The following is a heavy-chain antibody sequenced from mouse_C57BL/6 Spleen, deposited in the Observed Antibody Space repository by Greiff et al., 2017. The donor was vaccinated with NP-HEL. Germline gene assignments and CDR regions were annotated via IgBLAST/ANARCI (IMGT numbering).Heavy chain of an antibody. D-gene: IGHD1-1*01. Sequence: QVHVKQSGAELVKPGASVKLSCKASGYTFTSYWMQWVKQRPGQGLEWIGEIDPSDSYTNYNQKFKGKATLTVDTSSSTAYMQLSSLTSEDSAVYYCAGGGSSGAYWGQGTLVTVSA. V-gene: IGHV1-50*01. CDR3: AGGGSSGAY. CDR2: IDPSDSYT. J-gene: IGHJ3*01. CDR1: GYTFTSYW.